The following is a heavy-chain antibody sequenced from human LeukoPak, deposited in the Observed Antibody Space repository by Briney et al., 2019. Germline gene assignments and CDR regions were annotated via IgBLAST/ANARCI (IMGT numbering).Heavy chain of an antibody. J-gene: IGHJ4*02. D-gene: IGHD2-2*01. V-gene: IGHV3-43*01. CDR3: AKALSCSSTSCYALTD. CDR2: ISWDGGST. CDR1: GFTFDDYT. Sequence: GGSLRLSCAASGFTFDDYTMHWVRQAPGKGLEWVSLISWDGGSTCYADSVKGRFTISRDNSKNSLYLQMNSLRTEDTALYYCAKALSCSSTSCYALTDWGQGTPVTVSS.